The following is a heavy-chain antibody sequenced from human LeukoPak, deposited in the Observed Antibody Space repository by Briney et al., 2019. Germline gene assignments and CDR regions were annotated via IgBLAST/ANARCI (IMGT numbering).Heavy chain of an antibody. Sequence: GGSLRLSCAASGFTVSSNYMSWVRQAPGKGLEWVSVIYSGGSTYYADSVKSRFTISRDNSKNTLYLQMNSLRAEDTAVYYCARAGGMITFGGVIVIEAFDIWGQGTMVTVSS. J-gene: IGHJ3*02. CDR1: GFTVSSNY. CDR3: ARAGGMITFGGVIVIEAFDI. D-gene: IGHD3-16*02. CDR2: IYSGGST. V-gene: IGHV3-53*01.